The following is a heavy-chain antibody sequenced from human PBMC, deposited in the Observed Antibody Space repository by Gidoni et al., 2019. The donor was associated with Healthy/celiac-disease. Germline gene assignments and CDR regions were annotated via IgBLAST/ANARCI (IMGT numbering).Heavy chain of an antibody. Sequence: EVQLVESGGGLVQPGGSLKPPCAASGFPFSGSAMPWVGQASGKGREWVGRIRSKANSYATAYAASVKGRFTISRDDSKNTAYLQMNSLKTEDTAVYYCTRSLYDLIEGGNYYYGMDVWGQGTTVTVSS. CDR1: GFPFSGSA. CDR2: IRSKANSYAT. D-gene: IGHD3-3*01. CDR3: TRSLYDLIEGGNYYYGMDV. V-gene: IGHV3-73*02. J-gene: IGHJ6*02.